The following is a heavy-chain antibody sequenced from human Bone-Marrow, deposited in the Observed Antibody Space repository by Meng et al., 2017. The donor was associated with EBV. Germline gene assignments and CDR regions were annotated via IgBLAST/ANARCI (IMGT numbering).Heavy chain of an antibody. CDR2: IYDGGTT. J-gene: IGHJ4*02. CDR3: AKSRSSTPGVVDY. V-gene: IGHV4-61*01. D-gene: IGHD3-10*01. Sequence: LQETRPRRLNPPHPRSLTSTVSRASVSVCTYRWSWIRQPPGKEPEWIGNIYDGGTTIYIPSLKSRVTILVDASKNQFSLKLSSVTTADTAVYYCAKSRSSTPGVVDYWGQGTLVTVSS. CDR1: RASVSVCTYR.